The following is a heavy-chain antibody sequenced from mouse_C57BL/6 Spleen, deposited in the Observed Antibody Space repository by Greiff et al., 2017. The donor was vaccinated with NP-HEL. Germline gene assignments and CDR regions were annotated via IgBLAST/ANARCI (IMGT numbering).Heavy chain of an antibody. J-gene: IGHJ2*01. CDR3: ANYYYGSSYVGY. D-gene: IGHD1-1*01. V-gene: IGHV1-55*01. CDR1: GYTFTSYW. CDR2: IYPGSGST. Sequence: QVQLQQPGAELVKPGASVKMSCKASGYTFTSYWITWVKQRPGQGLEWIGDIYPGSGSTNYNEKFKSKATLTVDTTSSTAYMQLSSLTSEDSAVYDSANYYYGSSYVGYWGQGTTLTVSS.